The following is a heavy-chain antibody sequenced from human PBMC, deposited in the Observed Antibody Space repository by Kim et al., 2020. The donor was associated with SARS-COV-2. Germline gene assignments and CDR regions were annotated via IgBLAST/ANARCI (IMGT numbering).Heavy chain of an antibody. J-gene: IGHJ4*02. D-gene: IGHD5-18*01. CDR3: TIQLWD. V-gene: IGHV3-49*02. Sequence: AYGGTTEYAASVKGRFTISRDDSKSIADLQMNSLKTEDTAVYYCTIQLWDWGQGTLVTVSS. CDR2: AYGGTT.